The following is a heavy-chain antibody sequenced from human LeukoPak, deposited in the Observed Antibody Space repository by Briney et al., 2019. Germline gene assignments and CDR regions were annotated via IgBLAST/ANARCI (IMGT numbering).Heavy chain of an antibody. D-gene: IGHD6-19*01. CDR2: IFFSGTT. CDR1: SLSLTNYY. J-gene: IGHJ4*02. Sequence: PSQTLSLTCTVSSLSLTNYYWSWLRQPPGKGLEWIGYIFFSGTTNYNPSLKSRVTISVDTSKNQFSLKMTSVTAADTAVYFCARVGSGGAWFDFWGQGTLVTVSS. V-gene: IGHV4-59*01. CDR3: ARVGSGGAWFDF.